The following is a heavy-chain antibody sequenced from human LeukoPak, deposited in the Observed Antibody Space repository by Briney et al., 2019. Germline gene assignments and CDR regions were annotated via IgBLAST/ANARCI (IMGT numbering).Heavy chain of an antibody. CDR2: VKSDGSST. CDR1: GFTFSNYW. V-gene: IGHV3-74*01. J-gene: IGHJ4*02. D-gene: IGHD6-13*01. Sequence: GGSLRLSCAASGFTFSNYWMHWVRQAPGKGPVWVSRVKSDGSSTRFADSVQGRFTISRDNGKNTLYLQMNSLRAEDTAVYYCARGGDSSNWYPGYFDYWGQGALVTVSS. CDR3: ARGGDSSNWYPGYFDY.